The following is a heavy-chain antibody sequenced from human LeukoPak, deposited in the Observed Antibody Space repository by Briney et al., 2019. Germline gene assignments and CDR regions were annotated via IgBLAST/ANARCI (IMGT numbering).Heavy chain of an antibody. D-gene: IGHD2-15*01. V-gene: IGHV1-8*01. CDR2: MNPNSGNT. CDR1: GYTFTSYD. J-gene: IGHJ4*02. Sequence: ASVKVSCKASGYTFTSYDVNWVRQATGQGHEWMGWMNPNSGNTGYAQKFQGRVTMTRNTSISTAYMELSSLRSEDTAVYYCARVYCSGGSCFGYWGQGTLVTDSS. CDR3: ARVYCSGGSCFGY.